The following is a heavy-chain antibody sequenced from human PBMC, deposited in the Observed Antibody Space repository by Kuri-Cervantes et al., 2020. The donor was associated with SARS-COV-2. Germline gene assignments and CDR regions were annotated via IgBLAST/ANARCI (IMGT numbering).Heavy chain of an antibody. CDR1: GFTFSSYG. CDR3: AKDSSYGDMYYFDY. J-gene: IGHJ4*02. V-gene: IGHV3-30*02. CDR2: IRYDGSNK. D-gene: IGHD4-17*01. Sequence: GESLKISCAASGFTFSSYGMHWVRQALGKGLEWVAFIRYDGSNKYYADSVKGRFTISRDNSKNTLYLQMNSLRAEDTAVYYCAKDSSYGDMYYFDYWGQGTLVTVSS.